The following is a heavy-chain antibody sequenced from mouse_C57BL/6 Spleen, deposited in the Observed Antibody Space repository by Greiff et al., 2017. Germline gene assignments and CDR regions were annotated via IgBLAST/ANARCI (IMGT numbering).Heavy chain of an antibody. D-gene: IGHD2-4*01. V-gene: IGHV1-69*01. CDR1: GYTFTSSC. CDR3: ARSDYDYHRAMDY. Sequence: QVQLQQPVAELVMPGASVKLSCKASGYTFTSSCMHWVKQRPGQGLEWIGEIDPSDSYTNYTPKFKGKSPLTVAKSSSTAYMQLSSLTSEDSAVYYCARSDYDYHRAMDYWGQGTSVTVSA. J-gene: IGHJ4*01. CDR2: IDPSDSYT.